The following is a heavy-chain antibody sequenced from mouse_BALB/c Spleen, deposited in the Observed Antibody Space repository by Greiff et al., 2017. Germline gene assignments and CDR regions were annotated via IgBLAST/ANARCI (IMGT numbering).Heavy chain of an antibody. CDR2: IYPGNVNT. Sequence: QVHVKQSGPELVKPGASVRISCKASGYTFTSYYIHWVKQRPGQGLEWIGWIYPGNVNTKYNEKFKGKATLTADKSSSTAYMQLSSLTSEDSAVYFCARSYYGSPFAYWGQGTLVTVSA. J-gene: IGHJ3*01. V-gene: IGHV1S56*01. CDR1: GYTFTSYY. CDR3: ARSYYGSPFAY. D-gene: IGHD1-1*01.